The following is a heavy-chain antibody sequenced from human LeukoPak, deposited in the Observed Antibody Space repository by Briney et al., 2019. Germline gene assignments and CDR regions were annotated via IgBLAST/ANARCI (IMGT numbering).Heavy chain of an antibody. CDR3: ARQYSHYGMDV. D-gene: IGHD6-13*01. CDR2: IYYSGST. J-gene: IGHJ6*02. CDR1: GGSISSYY. V-gene: IGHV4-59*08. Sequence: PSETLSLTCTVSGGSISSYYWSWIRQPPGKGLEWIGYIYYSGSTNYNPSLKSRVTISVDTSKNQFSLKLSSVTAADTAVYYCARQYSHYGMDVWGQGTTVTVSS.